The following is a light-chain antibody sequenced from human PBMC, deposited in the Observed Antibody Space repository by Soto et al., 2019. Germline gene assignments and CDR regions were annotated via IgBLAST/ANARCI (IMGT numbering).Light chain of an antibody. CDR1: SGHSSYA. CDR2: VNSDGSH. CDR3: QTWGTGIRV. Sequence: QSVLTQWPCASASLGASVKLTCTLSSGHSSYAIAWHQQQPEKGPRYLMKVNSDGSHSKGDGIPDRFSGSSSGAERYLTISSLQSEDEADYYCQTWGTGIRVFGGGTKLTVL. J-gene: IGLJ2*01. V-gene: IGLV4-69*01.